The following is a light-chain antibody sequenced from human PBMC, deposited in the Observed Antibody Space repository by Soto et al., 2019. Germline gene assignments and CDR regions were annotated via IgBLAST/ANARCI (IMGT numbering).Light chain of an antibody. V-gene: IGKV3-11*01. CDR3: QQRGDWPLYT. CDR1: QSVSSY. Sequence: EIVLTQSPATLSLSPGERATLSCRASQSVSSYLAWYQQKPGQAPRLLIYDASNRATGIPARFSGSGSGTDFTLSISSLEPEDFAVYYCQQRGDWPLYTFGQGSRLEIK. J-gene: IGKJ2*01. CDR2: DAS.